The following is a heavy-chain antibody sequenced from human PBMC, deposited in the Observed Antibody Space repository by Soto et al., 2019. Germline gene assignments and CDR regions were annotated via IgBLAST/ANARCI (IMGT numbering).Heavy chain of an antibody. CDR1: GFTFSSYG. V-gene: IGHV3-30*18. CDR3: AKDITVAGSRWGYYYYYGLDV. D-gene: IGHD6-19*01. J-gene: IGHJ6*02. CDR2: ISYDGSNK. Sequence: GGSLRLSCAASGFTFSSYGMHWVRQAPGKGLEWVAVISYDGSNKYYPDSVKGRLTISRDNSKNTLYLQMNSLRAEDTAVYYCAKDITVAGSRWGYYYYYGLDVWGQGTTVTVSS.